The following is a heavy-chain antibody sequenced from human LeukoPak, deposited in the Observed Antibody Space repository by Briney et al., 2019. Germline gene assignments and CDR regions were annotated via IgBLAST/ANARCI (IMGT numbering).Heavy chain of an antibody. CDR2: MNPNSGNT. Sequence: ASVKVSCKASGYTFTSYDINWVRQATGQGLEWMGWMNPNSGNTGYVQKFQGRVTMTRNTSISTAYMELSSLRSEDTAVYYCARVLGYCSSTSCYEDLNWFDPWGQGTLVTVSS. J-gene: IGHJ5*02. CDR1: GYTFTSYD. CDR3: ARVLGYCSSTSCYEDLNWFDP. D-gene: IGHD2-2*01. V-gene: IGHV1-8*01.